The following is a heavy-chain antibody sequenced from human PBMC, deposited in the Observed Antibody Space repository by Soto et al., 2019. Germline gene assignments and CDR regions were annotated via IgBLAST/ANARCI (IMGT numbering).Heavy chain of an antibody. CDR3: ARGLGPPRITIFGVVISRYYYGMYV. V-gene: IGHV4-34*01. CDR2: INQSGST. CDR1: GGSFSGYY. D-gene: IGHD3-3*01. J-gene: IGHJ6*01. Sequence: PSETLSLTCAVYGGSFSGYYWSWIRQPPGKGLEWVGEINQSGSTNYNPSLKSRVTISVDTSKNQFSLKLSSVTAADTAVYYGARGLGPPRITIFGVVISRYYYGMYVWGQGTTVTVS.